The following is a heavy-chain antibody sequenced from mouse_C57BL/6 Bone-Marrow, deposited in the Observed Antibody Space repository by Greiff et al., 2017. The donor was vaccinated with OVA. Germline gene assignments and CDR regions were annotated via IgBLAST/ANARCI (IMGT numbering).Heavy chain of an antibody. CDR3: ARLYGSSPFDV. Sequence: QVQLKESGSELRSPGSSVKLSCKDFDSEVFPIAYMSWVRQKPGHGFEWIGGILPSIGRTIYGEKFEDKATLDADTLSNTAYLELNSLTSEDSAIYYCARLYGSSPFDVWGTGTTVTVSS. CDR2: ILPSIGRT. D-gene: IGHD1-1*01. V-gene: IGHV15-2*01. CDR1: DSEVFPIAY. J-gene: IGHJ1*03.